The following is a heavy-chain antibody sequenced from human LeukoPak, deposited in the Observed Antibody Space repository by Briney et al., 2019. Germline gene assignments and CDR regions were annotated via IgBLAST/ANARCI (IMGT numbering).Heavy chain of an antibody. V-gene: IGHV1-69*05. Sequence: GASVKVSCKASGGTFSSYAISWVRQAPGQGLEWMGGIIPIFGTANYAQKFQGRVTITTDESTSTAYMELSSLRSEDTAVYYCARAGEYCSGGSCASGYYMDVWGKGTTVTVSS. CDR2: IIPIFGTA. D-gene: IGHD2-15*01. CDR1: GGTFSSYA. CDR3: ARAGEYCSGGSCASGYYMDV. J-gene: IGHJ6*03.